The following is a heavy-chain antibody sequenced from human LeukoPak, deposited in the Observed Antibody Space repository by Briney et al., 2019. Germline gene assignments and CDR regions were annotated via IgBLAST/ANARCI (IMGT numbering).Heavy chain of an antibody. D-gene: IGHD3-3*01. V-gene: IGHV1-18*01. Sequence: GASVKVSCKASGYTFTSYGISWVRQAHGQGLEWMGWISAYNGNTNYAQKLQGRVTMTTDTSTSTAYMELRSLRSDDTAVYYCARGDFWSGYYPKPVDYWGQGTLVTVSS. CDR2: ISAYNGNT. CDR3: ARGDFWSGYYPKPVDY. CDR1: GYTFTSYG. J-gene: IGHJ4*02.